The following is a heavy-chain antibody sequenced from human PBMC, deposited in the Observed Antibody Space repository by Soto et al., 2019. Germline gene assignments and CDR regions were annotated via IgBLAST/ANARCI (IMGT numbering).Heavy chain of an antibody. CDR1: GFTVYSNY. V-gene: IGHV3-53*01. CDR2: IYSGGST. Sequence: EVQLVESGGGLIQPGGSLRLSCAASGFTVYSNYMCWVRQAPGKGLEWVSVIYSGGSTYYADSVKGRFTISRDNSKNTLYLQMNSLRAEDTAVYYCARDYADYVLGYFDYWGQGTLVTVSS. CDR3: ARDYADYVLGYFDY. J-gene: IGHJ4*02. D-gene: IGHD4-17*01.